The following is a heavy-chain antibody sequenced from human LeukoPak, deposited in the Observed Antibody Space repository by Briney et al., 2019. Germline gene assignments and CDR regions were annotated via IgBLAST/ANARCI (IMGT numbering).Heavy chain of an antibody. CDR3: ARGPHYYYYGMDV. CDR1: GFTFSSYS. J-gene: IGHJ6*02. Sequence: GGSLRLSCAASGFTFSSYSMNWVRQAPGKGLEWVSYISSSSTIYYADSVKGRFTISRDNAKNSLYLQMNSLRAEDTAVYYCARGPHYYYYGMDVWGQGTTVTVSS. V-gene: IGHV3-48*04. CDR2: ISSSSTI.